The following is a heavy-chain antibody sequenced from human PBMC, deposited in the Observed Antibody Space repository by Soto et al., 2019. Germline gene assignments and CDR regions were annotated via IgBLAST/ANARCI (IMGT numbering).Heavy chain of an antibody. CDR2: ISYDGGND. CDR3: AKNRKAAAEFDAVDI. Sequence: QVQLVESGGGVVQPGKSLRLSCAASGFTFSIYGMHWVRQTPGKGLEWVALISYDGGNDYYGDSVKGRFTISRDNSKNMLYLQMSSRRAEETAVYYCAKNRKAAAEFDAVDIWGQGTMVSVSS. D-gene: IGHD6-13*01. J-gene: IGHJ3*02. CDR1: GFTFSIYG. V-gene: IGHV3-30*18.